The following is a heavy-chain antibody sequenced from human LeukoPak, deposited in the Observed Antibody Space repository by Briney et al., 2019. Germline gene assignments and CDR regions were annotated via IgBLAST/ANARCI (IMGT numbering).Heavy chain of an antibody. CDR3: ARRDAEYYDILTGYNTLTWFDP. V-gene: IGHV4-39*01. CDR2: IYYSGST. Sequence: SETLSLTCTVSGGSISSDYWGWIRQPPGKGLEWIGSIYYSGSTYYNPSLKSRVTISVDTSKNQFSLKLSSVTAADTAVYYCARRDAEYYDILTGYNTLTWFDPWGQGTLVTVSS. J-gene: IGHJ5*02. D-gene: IGHD3-9*01. CDR1: GGSISSDY.